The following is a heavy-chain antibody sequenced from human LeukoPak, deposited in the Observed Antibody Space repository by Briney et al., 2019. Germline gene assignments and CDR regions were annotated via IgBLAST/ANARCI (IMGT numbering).Heavy chain of an antibody. J-gene: IGHJ4*02. V-gene: IGHV1-2*06. CDR2: INPNSGDT. Sequence: ASVKVSCKASGYTFTGYYIHWVRQAPGQGLEWMGRINPNSGDTNYAQKFQGRVTMTRDTSISTAYMELSSLRSDDTAVYYCARETYGSGWEHDYWGQGTLVTVSS. CDR1: GYTFTGYY. D-gene: IGHD6-25*01. CDR3: ARETYGSGWEHDY.